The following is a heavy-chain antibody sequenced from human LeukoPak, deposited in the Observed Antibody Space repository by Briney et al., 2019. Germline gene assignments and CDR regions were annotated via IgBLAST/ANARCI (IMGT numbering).Heavy chain of an antibody. V-gene: IGHV1-18*01. CDR2: ISAYNGNT. Sequence: GASVKVSCKASGYTFTSYGISWVRQAPGQGLEWMGWISAYNGNTHYAQKLQGRVTMTTDTSTSTAYMELRSLRSDDTAVYYCARSTDMIVVVPYDYWGQGTLVTVSS. D-gene: IGHD3-22*01. CDR3: ARSTDMIVVVPYDY. CDR1: GYTFTSYG. J-gene: IGHJ4*02.